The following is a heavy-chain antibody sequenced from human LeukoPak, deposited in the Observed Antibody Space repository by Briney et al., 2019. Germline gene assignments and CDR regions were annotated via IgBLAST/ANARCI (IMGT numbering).Heavy chain of an antibody. Sequence: GASVKVSCKASGYTFTGYYMHWVRQAPGQGLEWMGWINPNSGGTNYAQKFQGRVTMTRDTSISTAYMELSRLRSDDTAVYYCAEDVHSSSWYRSGGSYWGQGTLVTVSS. CDR3: AEDVHSSSWYRSGGSY. V-gene: IGHV1-2*02. CDR2: INPNSGGT. J-gene: IGHJ4*02. D-gene: IGHD6-13*01. CDR1: GYTFTGYY.